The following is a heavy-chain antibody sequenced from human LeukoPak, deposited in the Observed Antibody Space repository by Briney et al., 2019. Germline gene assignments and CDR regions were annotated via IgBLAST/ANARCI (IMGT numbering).Heavy chain of an antibody. Sequence: GGSLRLSCAASGFTFSSYGMHWVRQAPGKGLEWVAVISYDGSNKYYADSVKGRFTISRDNSKNTLYLQTNSLRAEDTAVYYCAKLPQGGYCSSTSCPRGGDAFDIWGQGTMVTVSS. CDR3: AKLPQGGYCSSTSCPRGGDAFDI. V-gene: IGHV3-30*18. D-gene: IGHD2-2*01. CDR1: GFTFSSYG. CDR2: ISYDGSNK. J-gene: IGHJ3*02.